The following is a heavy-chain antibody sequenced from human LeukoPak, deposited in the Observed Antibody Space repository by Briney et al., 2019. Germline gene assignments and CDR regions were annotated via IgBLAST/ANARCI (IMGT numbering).Heavy chain of an antibody. D-gene: IGHD6-13*01. CDR2: IYYSGST. Sequence: SETLSLTCTVSGGSISSYYWSWIRQPPGKGLEWIGYIYYSGSTNYNPSLKSRVTISVDTSKNQFSLKLSSVTAADTAVYYCARFIAAAGLTPYYYYGMDVWGQGTTVTVSS. V-gene: IGHV4-59*01. CDR1: GGSISSYY. J-gene: IGHJ6*02. CDR3: ARFIAAAGLTPYYYYGMDV.